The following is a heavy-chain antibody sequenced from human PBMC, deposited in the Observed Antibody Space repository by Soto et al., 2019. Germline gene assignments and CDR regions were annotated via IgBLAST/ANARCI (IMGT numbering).Heavy chain of an antibody. CDR1: GYSFTTYW. V-gene: IGHV5-51*01. CDR2: IYPGDSDI. Sequence: GESLKISCKGSGYSFTTYWNGWVRQMPGKGLEWMGIIYPGDSDIRYSPSFQGQVTISADKSITTAYLQWSSLKASDTAMYYCARQELGVGPVHWGQGTVVTVSS. J-gene: IGHJ4*02. CDR3: ARQELGVGPVH. D-gene: IGHD3-16*01.